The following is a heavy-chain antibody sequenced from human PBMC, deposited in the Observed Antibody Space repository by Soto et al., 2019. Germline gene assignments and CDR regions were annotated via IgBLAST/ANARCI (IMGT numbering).Heavy chain of an antibody. J-gene: IGHJ6*03. D-gene: IGHD4-17*01. CDR3: AREVKYGDYYYYYMDV. CDR2: IYYSGST. V-gene: IGHV4-59*01. CDR1: GGSISSYY. Sequence: SETLSLTCSVSGGSISSYYWTWIRQPPGKRLEWIGYIYYSGSTDYNPSLKSRVTISVDTSKNQFSLKLNSVTAADTAVYYCAREVKYGDYYYYYMDVWGKGTTVTVSS.